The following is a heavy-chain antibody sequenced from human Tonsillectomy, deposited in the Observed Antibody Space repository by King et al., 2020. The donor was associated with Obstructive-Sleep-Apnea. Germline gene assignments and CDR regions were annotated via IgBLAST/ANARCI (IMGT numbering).Heavy chain of an antibody. D-gene: IGHD5-18*01. J-gene: IGHJ4*02. CDR1: GFTFSSYA. V-gene: IGHV3-23*04. CDR2: ISGSGVT. CDR3: ARDSAYTYGGAGFDY. Sequence: VQLVESGGGLVQPGGSLRLSCAASGFTFSSYAMNWVRQAPGKGLEWVSGISGSGVTYYADSVKGQFTISRDNSKNTRYLQMKSLRAEDTAVYYCARDSAYTYGGAGFDYWGQGTLVTVSS.